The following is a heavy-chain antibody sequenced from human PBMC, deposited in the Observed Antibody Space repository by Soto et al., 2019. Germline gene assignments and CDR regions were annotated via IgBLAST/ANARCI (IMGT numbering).Heavy chain of an antibody. CDR2: IYYSGST. J-gene: IGHJ3*02. CDR3: ARQPNPQKYCSGGSCTNYAFDI. Sequence: SETLSLTCTVSGGSISSYYWSWIRQPPGKGLEWIGYIYYSGSTNYNPSLKSRVTISVDTSKNQFSLKLSSVTAADTAVYYCARQPNPQKYCSGGSCTNYAFDIWGQGTMVTVSS. CDR1: GGSISSYY. D-gene: IGHD2-15*01. V-gene: IGHV4-59*01.